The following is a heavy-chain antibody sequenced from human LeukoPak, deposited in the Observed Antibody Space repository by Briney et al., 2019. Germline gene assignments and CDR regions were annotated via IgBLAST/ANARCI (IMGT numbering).Heavy chain of an antibody. V-gene: IGHV1-18*01. CDR2: ISAYNGNT. CDR1: GHSFTKFG. Sequence: ASVKVSCKASGHSFTKFGIIWVRQAPGQGLEWMGWISAYNGNTNYEQKVQGRVTMTTDTSTGTAYMELRSLRSDDTAVYYCARDSPYSSSSLGFDYWGQGSLVTVSS. J-gene: IGHJ4*02. CDR3: ARDSPYSSSSLGFDY. D-gene: IGHD6-13*01.